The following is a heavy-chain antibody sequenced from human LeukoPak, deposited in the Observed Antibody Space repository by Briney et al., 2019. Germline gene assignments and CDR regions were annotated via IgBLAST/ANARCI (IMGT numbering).Heavy chain of an antibody. CDR3: ASGSYWFDY. J-gene: IGHJ4*02. CDR1: GGSISSGGYY. Sequence: SSETLSLTCTVSGGSISSGGYYWGWIRQPPGKGLEWIGSIYYSGSTYYNPSLKSRVTISVDTSKNQFSLKLSSVTAADTAVYYCASGSYWFDYWGQGTLVTVSS. CDR2: IYYSGST. D-gene: IGHD1-26*01. V-gene: IGHV4-39*01.